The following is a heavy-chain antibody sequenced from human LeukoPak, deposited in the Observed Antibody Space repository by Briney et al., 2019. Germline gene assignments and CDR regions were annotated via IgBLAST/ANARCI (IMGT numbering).Heavy chain of an antibody. CDR3: ARQLGNYYRAFDF. J-gene: IGHJ4*02. CDR1: GHTFTNYY. Sequence: ASVTLSCKPSGHTFTNYYIHWVRQAPGQGPEWVGWINPASAGAAFAPKFQGRVSMTWDSSITTAFMDLTSLRSNDTAIYYCARQLGNYYRAFDFWGQGTLVTVSS. CDR2: INPASAGA. D-gene: IGHD1-26*01. V-gene: IGHV1-2*02.